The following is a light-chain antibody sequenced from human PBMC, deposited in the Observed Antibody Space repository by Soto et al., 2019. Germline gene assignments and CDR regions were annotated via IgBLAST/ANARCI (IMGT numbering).Light chain of an antibody. Sequence: EIVLTQSPGTLSLSPGERATLSCRASQSVSSSYLAWYQQKPGQAPRLLIYGASSRATGIPDRFSGSGSGTDFTLTISRLELDDFAVFYCHQYGSSPLTFGGGTKVEIK. CDR2: GAS. J-gene: IGKJ4*01. V-gene: IGKV3-20*01. CDR3: HQYGSSPLT. CDR1: QSVSSSY.